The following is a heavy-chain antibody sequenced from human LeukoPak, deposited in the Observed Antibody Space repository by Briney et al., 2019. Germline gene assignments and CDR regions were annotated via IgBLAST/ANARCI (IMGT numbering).Heavy chain of an antibody. Sequence: ASVKVCCKASGYTFTAYYMHWVRQAPGQGLECRGWINPNSGGTNYAQKFQGRVTMTRDTSISTAYMELSRLRSDDTAVYYCARSPTNFFEAAIDYWGQGTLVTVSS. D-gene: IGHD6-25*01. CDR3: ARSPTNFFEAAIDY. V-gene: IGHV1-2*02. J-gene: IGHJ4*02. CDR1: GYTFTAYY. CDR2: INPNSGGT.